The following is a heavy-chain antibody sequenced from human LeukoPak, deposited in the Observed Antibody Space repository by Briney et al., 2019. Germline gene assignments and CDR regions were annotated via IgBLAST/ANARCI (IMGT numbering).Heavy chain of an antibody. D-gene: IGHD3-22*01. J-gene: IGHJ1*01. Sequence: SETLSLTCTVSGYSISSTYYWGWIRQPPGKGLEWIGSIYHSGSTYYNPSLKSRVTISVDTSKNQFSLKLTSVTAADTAVYYCARRGYYDGYFQHWGQGTLVTVSS. CDR1: GYSISSTYY. CDR3: ARRGYYDGYFQH. CDR2: IYHSGST. V-gene: IGHV4-38-2*02.